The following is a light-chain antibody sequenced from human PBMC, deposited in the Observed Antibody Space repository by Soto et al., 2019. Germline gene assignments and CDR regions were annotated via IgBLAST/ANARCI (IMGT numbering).Light chain of an antibody. Sequence: EIVLTQSPATLSLSPGERATLSCGASQSVSSSYLAWYQQKPGLAPRLLIYDASSRATGIPDRFSGSESGTDFTLTISRLEPEDFAVYYCQQYCISPFTFGQGTLLEIK. J-gene: IGKJ5*01. CDR2: DAS. V-gene: IGKV3D-20*01. CDR1: QSVSSSY. CDR3: QQYCISPFT.